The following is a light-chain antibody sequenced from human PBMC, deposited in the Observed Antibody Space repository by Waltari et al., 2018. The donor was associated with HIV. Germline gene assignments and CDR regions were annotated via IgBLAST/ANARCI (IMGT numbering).Light chain of an antibody. J-gene: IGKJ2*01. CDR1: QTIFYKSNNKNY. CDR2: WAS. Sequence: DIVMTQSPESLAVSLGDRATINCTSRQTIFYKSNNKNYLAWYQRKPGQSPKLPVSWASNREFGVPDRFSGSGSGTDFTLTISSLQAEDVAVYYCQQFYRTPYTFGQGTRLEFK. CDR3: QQFYRTPYT. V-gene: IGKV4-1*01.